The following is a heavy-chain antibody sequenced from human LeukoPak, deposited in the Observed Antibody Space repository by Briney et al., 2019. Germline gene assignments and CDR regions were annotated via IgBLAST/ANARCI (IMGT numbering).Heavy chain of an antibody. V-gene: IGHV1-24*01. Sequence: ASVTVSCKVSGYTLTELSMHWVRQAPGKGLEWMGGFDPEDGETIYAQKFQGRVTMTEDTSTDTAYMELSSLRSEDTAVYYCATPTSYSGSYYPHFDYWGQGTLVTVSS. J-gene: IGHJ4*02. CDR3: ATPTSYSGSYYPHFDY. CDR1: GYTLTELS. D-gene: IGHD1-26*01. CDR2: FDPEDGET.